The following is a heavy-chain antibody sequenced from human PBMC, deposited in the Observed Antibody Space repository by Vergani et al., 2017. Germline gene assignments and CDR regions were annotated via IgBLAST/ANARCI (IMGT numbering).Heavy chain of an antibody. D-gene: IGHD5-12*01. V-gene: IGHV3-30-3*01. CDR1: GFTFSSYA. Sequence: VQLVESGGGVVQPGRSLRLSCAASGFTFSSYAMHWVRQAPGKGLEWVAVISYDGSNKYYADSVKGRFTISGDNSKNTLYLQMNSLRAEDTAVYYCARRGGRGYSGHLGPAYYYYGMDVWGQGP. CDR3: ARRGGRGYSGHLGPAYYYYGMDV. J-gene: IGHJ6*02. CDR2: ISYDGSNK.